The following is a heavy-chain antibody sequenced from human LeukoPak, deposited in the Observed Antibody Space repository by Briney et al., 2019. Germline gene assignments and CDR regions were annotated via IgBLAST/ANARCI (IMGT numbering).Heavy chain of an antibody. Sequence: ASVKVSCKASGGTFSGYAISWVRQAPGQGLEWMGRIIPILGIANYAQKFQGRVTMTRDTSTSTVFVALNSLRSEDTAVYYCARDGGPGSGWYLKPELHFDYWGQGTLVTVSS. CDR1: GGTFSGYA. CDR2: IIPILGIA. CDR3: ARDGGPGSGWYLKPELHFDY. D-gene: IGHD6-19*01. J-gene: IGHJ4*02. V-gene: IGHV1-69*04.